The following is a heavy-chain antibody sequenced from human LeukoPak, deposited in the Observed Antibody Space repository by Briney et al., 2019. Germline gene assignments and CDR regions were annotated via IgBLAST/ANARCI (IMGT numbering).Heavy chain of an antibody. CDR1: GFTFSSYG. CDR3: GRDRACGGGGCYWILGY. J-gene: IGHJ4*02. Sequence: PGRSLRLSCAASGFTFSSYGMHWVRQAPGKGLEWVAVIWYDGSNKYYADSVKGRFTISRDNSKNTLYLQMNSLRAEDTAVYYCGRDRACGGGGCYWILGYGGREPLVTVSS. V-gene: IGHV3-33*01. D-gene: IGHD2-15*01. CDR2: IWYDGSNK.